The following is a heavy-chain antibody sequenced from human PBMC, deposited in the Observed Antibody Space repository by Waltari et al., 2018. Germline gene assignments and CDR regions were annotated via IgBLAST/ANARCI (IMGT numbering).Heavy chain of an antibody. CDR1: GGTFSSYA. J-gene: IGHJ6*02. CDR2: IIPIFGTA. Sequence: QVQLVQSGAEVKKPGSSVKVSCKASGGTFSSYAISWVRQAPGQGLEWMGGIIPIFGTANYAQKFQCRVTITTDESTSTAYMELSSLRSEDTAVYYCAREKVVYAIYYYYYGMDVWGQGTTVTVSS. CDR3: AREKVVYAIYYYYYGMDV. V-gene: IGHV1-69*05. D-gene: IGHD2-8*02.